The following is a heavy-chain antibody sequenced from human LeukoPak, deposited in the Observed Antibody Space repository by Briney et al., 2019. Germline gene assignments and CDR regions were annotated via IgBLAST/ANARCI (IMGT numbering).Heavy chain of an antibody. CDR3: ARGLGVVTAQSEQPKPRYFDL. CDR1: GYTFNNYG. J-gene: IGHJ2*01. CDR2: ISGYNGNT. V-gene: IGHV1-18*01. Sequence: GASVKVSCKASGYTFNNYGISWVRQAPGQGLEWMGWISGYNGNTNYAQNLQGRVTMTTDTSTSTAYMELRSLRSDDTAVYYCARGLGVVTAQSEQPKPRYFDLWGRGTQVTVSS. D-gene: IGHD2-21*02.